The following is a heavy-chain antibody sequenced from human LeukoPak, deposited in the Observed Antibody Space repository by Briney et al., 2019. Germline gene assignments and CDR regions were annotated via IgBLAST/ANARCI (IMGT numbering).Heavy chain of an antibody. CDR1: GGSINSGSYY. Sequence: SETLSLTCTVSGGSINSGSYYWSWIRQPAGKGLEGIGRIYFSGSTNYNPSLKSRVTVSADTSKNQFSLRLSSVTAADTAVYYCARDAVVVVAASGPGYYFDYWGQGTLVTVSS. CDR2: IYFSGST. J-gene: IGHJ4*02. D-gene: IGHD2-15*01. V-gene: IGHV4-61*02. CDR3: ARDAVVVVAASGPGYYFDY.